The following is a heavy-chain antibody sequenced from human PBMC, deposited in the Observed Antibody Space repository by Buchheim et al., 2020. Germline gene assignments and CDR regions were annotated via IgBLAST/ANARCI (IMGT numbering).Heavy chain of an antibody. Sequence: QVQLQQWGAGLLKPSETLSLTCAVYGGSFSGYYWSWIRQPPGKGLEWIGEINHSGSTNYNPSLKSRVTISVDTSKNQFSLKLSSVTAAETAVYYCARIPGIAAADYYYYYGMDVWGQGTT. V-gene: IGHV4-34*01. CDR1: GGSFSGYY. CDR2: INHSGST. J-gene: IGHJ6*02. D-gene: IGHD6-13*01. CDR3: ARIPGIAAADYYYYYGMDV.